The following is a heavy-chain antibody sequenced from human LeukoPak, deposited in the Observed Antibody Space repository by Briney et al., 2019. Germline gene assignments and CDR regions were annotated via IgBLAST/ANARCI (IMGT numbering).Heavy chain of an antibody. Sequence: ASVKVSCKASGGTFSSYAISWVRQAPGQGLEWMGGIIPIFGTANYAQKFQGRVTITADESTSTAYMELSSLRSEDTAVYYCAREGCSSTSCYGGWFDPWGQGTLVTVPS. CDR1: GGTFSSYA. CDR3: AREGCSSTSCYGGWFDP. D-gene: IGHD2-2*01. J-gene: IGHJ5*02. CDR2: IIPIFGTA. V-gene: IGHV1-69*13.